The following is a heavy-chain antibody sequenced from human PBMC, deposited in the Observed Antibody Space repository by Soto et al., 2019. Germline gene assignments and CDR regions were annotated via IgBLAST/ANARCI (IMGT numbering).Heavy chain of an antibody. J-gene: IGHJ6*02. CDR2: IYYSGST. V-gene: IGHV4-39*01. CDR1: GGTIRSSVYY. Sequence: SETQSLTCTVSGGTIRSSVYYWGWIRQPPGKGLEWIGSIYYSGSTYYNPSLKSRVTISVDTSKNQFSLKLSSVTAADTAVYYCARRLYYDSSGFEGGGMDVWGQGTTVTVSS. CDR3: ARRLYYDSSGFEGGGMDV. D-gene: IGHD3-22*01.